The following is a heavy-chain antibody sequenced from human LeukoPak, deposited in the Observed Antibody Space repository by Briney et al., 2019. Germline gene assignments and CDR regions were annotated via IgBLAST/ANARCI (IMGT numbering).Heavy chain of an antibody. V-gene: IGHV3-64*01. CDR2: ISYDGGST. CDR1: GFTFSNYA. D-gene: IGHD3-3*02. J-gene: IGHJ6*04. CDR3: ARRFAAQLAFVDV. Sequence: GGSLRLSCAASGFTFSNYAMHWVRQAPGKGLEYVSAISYDGGSTYYANSVKGRFTISRDNSKNTLYLQMGSLIAEDMAVYYCARRFAAQLAFVDVWGKGTTVTISS.